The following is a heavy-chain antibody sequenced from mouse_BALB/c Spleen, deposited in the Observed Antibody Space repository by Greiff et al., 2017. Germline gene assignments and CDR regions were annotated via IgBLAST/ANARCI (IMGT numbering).Heavy chain of an antibody. CDR1: GFSLTSYV. CDR3: GRGRWGYAMDY. Sequence: VKLQQSGPGLVAPSQSLSITCTASGFSLTSYVISWIRQPPGKGLEWLGVIWTGGGTNYNSAFMTRLSISKDNSKSQVFLKMNSRQTDDTAVYYCGRGRWGYAMDYWGQGTSVTVSS. CDR2: IWTGGGT. J-gene: IGHJ4*01. D-gene: IGHD1-1*02. V-gene: IGHV2-9-2*01.